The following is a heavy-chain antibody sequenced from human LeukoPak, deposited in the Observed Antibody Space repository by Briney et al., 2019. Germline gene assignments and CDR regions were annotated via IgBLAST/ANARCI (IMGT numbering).Heavy chain of an antibody. CDR2: IYTSGST. CDR3: ARRTVPTAYNWFDP. D-gene: IGHD2-21*02. CDR1: GGSISSGSYY. J-gene: IGHJ5*02. Sequence: PSETLSLTCTVSGGSISSGSYYWSWIRQPAGKGLEWIGRIYTSGSTNYNPSLKSRVTISVDTSKNQFSLKLSSVTAADTAVYYCARRTVPTAYNWFDPWGQGTLVTVSS. V-gene: IGHV4-61*02.